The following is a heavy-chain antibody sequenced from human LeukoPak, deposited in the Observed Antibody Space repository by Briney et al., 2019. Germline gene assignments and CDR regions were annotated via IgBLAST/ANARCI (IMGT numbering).Heavy chain of an antibody. CDR1: GFTISNAW. V-gene: IGHV3-15*01. CDR3: TTDWVRGAFYYYGMDV. Sequence: GGSLRLSCAASGFTISNAWMSWVRQAPGKGLEWVGRIKSKTDGGTTDYAAPVKGRFTISRDDSKNTLYLQMNSLKTEDTAVYYCTTDWVRGAFYYYGMDVWGKGTTVTVSS. D-gene: IGHD3-10*01. CDR2: IKSKTDGGTT. J-gene: IGHJ6*04.